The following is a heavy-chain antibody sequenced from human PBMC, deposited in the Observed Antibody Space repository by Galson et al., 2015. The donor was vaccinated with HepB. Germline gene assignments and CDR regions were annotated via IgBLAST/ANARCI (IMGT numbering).Heavy chain of an antibody. J-gene: IGHJ4*02. D-gene: IGHD3-3*01. V-gene: IGHV3-73*01. CDR2: IRGKPNNYAT. CDR3: FGEGGY. CDR1: GFTFSGSD. Sequence: SLRLSCAASGFTFSGSDVHWVRQASGKGLEWVGHIRGKPNNYATAYAASVNGRFTISRDDSETTAYLQMSTLRTEDTAVYYCFGEGGYWGQGTLVTVSS.